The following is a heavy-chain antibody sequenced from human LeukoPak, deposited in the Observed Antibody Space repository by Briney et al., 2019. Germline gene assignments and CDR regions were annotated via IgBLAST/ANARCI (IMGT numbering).Heavy chain of an antibody. V-gene: IGHV4-4*07. J-gene: IGHJ4*02. CDR2: IYTSGST. D-gene: IGHD6-13*01. CDR1: GGSISSYY. CDR3: ARDLYSSSWYGTFDY. Sequence: SETLSLTCTVSGGSISSYYWSWTRQPAGKGLEWIGHIYTSGSTNYNPSLKSRVTMSVDTSTNQFSLKLSSVTAADTAIYYCARDLYSSSWYGTFDYWGQGTLVTVSS.